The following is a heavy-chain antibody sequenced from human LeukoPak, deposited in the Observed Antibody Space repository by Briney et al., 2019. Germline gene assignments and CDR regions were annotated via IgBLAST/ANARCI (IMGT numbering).Heavy chain of an antibody. D-gene: IGHD3-22*01. V-gene: IGHV1-18*04. CDR3: ARHVPKTYYYDSSGFFFDY. CDR1: GYTLTDYF. J-gene: IGHJ4*02. CDR2: ISAYNGNT. Sequence: VSVKVSCKASGYTLTDYFMHWVRQAPGQGLEWMGWISAYNGNTEYAQKLQGRVTMTTDTSTSTAYMELKSPRSDDTAVYYCARHVPKTYYYDSSGFFFDYWGQGTLVTVSS.